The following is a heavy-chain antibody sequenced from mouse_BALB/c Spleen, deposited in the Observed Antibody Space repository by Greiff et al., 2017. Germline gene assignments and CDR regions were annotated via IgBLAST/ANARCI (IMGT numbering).Heavy chain of an antibody. V-gene: IGHV1S41*01. Sequence: ELVKPGASVKLSCKASGYTFTSYWINWIKQRPGQGLEWIGRIAPGSGSTYYNEMFKGKATLTVDTSSSTAYIQLSSLSSEDSAVYFCASTTVYAMDYWGQGTSVTVSS. CDR3: ASTTVYAMDY. J-gene: IGHJ4*01. CDR1: GYTFTSYW. CDR2: IAPGSGST. D-gene: IGHD1-1*01.